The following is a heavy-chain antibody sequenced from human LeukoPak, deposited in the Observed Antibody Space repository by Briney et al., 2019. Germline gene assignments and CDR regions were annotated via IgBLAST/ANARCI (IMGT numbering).Heavy chain of an antibody. V-gene: IGHV4-34*01. CDR1: GGSFSGYY. Sequence: SETLSLTCTVYGGSFSGYYWSWLRQPPGKGREWIGEINHSGSTNYNPSLKSRVTISVDTSKNQFSLKLSSVTAADTAVYYCARRTDFWSGYYYYYMDVWGKGTTVTVSS. J-gene: IGHJ6*03. CDR2: INHSGST. D-gene: IGHD3-3*01. CDR3: ARRTDFWSGYYYYYMDV.